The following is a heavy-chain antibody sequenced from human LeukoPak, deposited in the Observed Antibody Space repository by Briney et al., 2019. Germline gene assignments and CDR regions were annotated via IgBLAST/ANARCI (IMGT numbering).Heavy chain of an antibody. CDR2: ISYDGSNK. J-gene: IGHJ4*02. Sequence: GRSLRLSCAASGFTFSSYAMHWVRQAPGKGLEWVAVISYDGSNKYYADSVKGRFTISRDNSKNTLYLQMNSLRAEDTAVYYCARGTDIVVVVAPFNYWGQGTLVTVAS. D-gene: IGHD2-15*01. CDR1: GFTFSSYA. V-gene: IGHV3-30*04. CDR3: ARGTDIVVVVAPFNY.